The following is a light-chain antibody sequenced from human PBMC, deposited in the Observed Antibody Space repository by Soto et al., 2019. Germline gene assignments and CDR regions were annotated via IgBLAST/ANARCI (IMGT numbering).Light chain of an antibody. CDR2: DAS. J-gene: IGKJ4*01. Sequence: EIVLTQSQATLSLSPGDRALLSCKASQSVGTFLAWYQQRPGQAPRLLIYDASNRAAGVPARFSGSGSGTDFALSISSLEPEDAADYYCPHRDGWPPGAGFGGGTK. CDR3: PHRDGWPPGAG. V-gene: IGKV3-11*01. CDR1: QSVGTF.